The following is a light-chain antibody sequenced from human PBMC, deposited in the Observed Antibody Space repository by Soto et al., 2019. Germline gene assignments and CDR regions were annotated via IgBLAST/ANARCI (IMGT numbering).Light chain of an antibody. CDR2: GAS. V-gene: IGKV3-15*01. CDR3: LQYHYWWT. J-gene: IGKJ1*01. Sequence: EIVLTHSPATLSSFPGDRFTLSCRASQSISNNFAWFQQKPGQVPRLLIYGASNRATGVSARFSGSGSGTEFTLTISSLQSEDFAVYYCLQYHYWWTFGQGTKVDIK. CDR1: QSISNN.